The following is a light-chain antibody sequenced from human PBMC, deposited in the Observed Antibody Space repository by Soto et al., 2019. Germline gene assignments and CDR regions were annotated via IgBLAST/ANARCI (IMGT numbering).Light chain of an antibody. Sequence: QPVLTQPASVSGSPGQSITISCTGTSSDVGGYNYVSWYQQHPGKAPKLMIYDVSNRTSGVSNRFSGSKSGNTASLTISGLQAEDEADYYCSSYTSSSTVVFGGGTQLTVL. CDR1: SSDVGGYNY. CDR3: SSYTSSSTVV. V-gene: IGLV2-14*01. CDR2: DVS. J-gene: IGLJ2*01.